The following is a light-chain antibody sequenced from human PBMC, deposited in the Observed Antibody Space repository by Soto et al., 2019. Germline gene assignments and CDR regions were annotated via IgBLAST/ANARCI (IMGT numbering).Light chain of an antibody. Sequence: EIVLTQSPGTLSLSPGERATLSCRASQSVSRNSLAWYQQRPGQAPNLLIYGASTRATGIPDRFSGSGSGTDFTLTISRLEPGDFAVYYCQQYDGAPLTFGPGTKVDVK. V-gene: IGKV3-20*01. CDR2: GAS. CDR1: QSVSRNS. J-gene: IGKJ3*01. CDR3: QQYDGAPLT.